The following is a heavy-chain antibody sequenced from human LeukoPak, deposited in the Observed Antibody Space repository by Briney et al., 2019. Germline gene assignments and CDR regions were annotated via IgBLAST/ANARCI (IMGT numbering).Heavy chain of an antibody. CDR1: GFTFSSYG. D-gene: IGHD6-19*01. CDR3: AKDSEGSSGLPDY. J-gene: IGHJ4*02. V-gene: IGHV3-23*01. CDR2: ISGSGGST. Sequence: GGSLRLSCAASGFTFSSYGMSWVRQAPGKGLEWVSAISGSGGSTYYADSVKGRFTISRDNSKNTLYLQMNSLRAEDTAVYYCAKDSEGSSGLPDYWGQGTLATVSS.